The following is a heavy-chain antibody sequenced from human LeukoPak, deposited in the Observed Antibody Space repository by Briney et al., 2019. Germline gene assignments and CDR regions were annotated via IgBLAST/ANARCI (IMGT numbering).Heavy chain of an antibody. CDR2: INQDGSEI. Sequence: GDSLRLSCAASGFSFTSFWMTWVRQAPGKGLEWVANINQDGSEIYSVASVKGRFTISRDNAKKSVYLQMNSLRPEDTGVYYCARDRVTMIAWGQGTQVTVSP. V-gene: IGHV3-7*01. CDR1: GFSFTSFW. CDR3: ARDRVTMIA. D-gene: IGHD3-22*01. J-gene: IGHJ5*02.